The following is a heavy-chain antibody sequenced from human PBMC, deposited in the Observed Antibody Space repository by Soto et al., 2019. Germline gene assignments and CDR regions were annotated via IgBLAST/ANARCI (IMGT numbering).Heavy chain of an antibody. D-gene: IGHD2-8*01. CDR3: AKHLSNGIPDY. J-gene: IGHJ4*02. CDR1: GFTFSSYA. Sequence: EVQLLESGGALVQPGGSLRLSCAASGFTFSSYAMSWVRQAPGKGLEWVSLISGSGGCTYYPDSVKGRFTISRDNSKNTLYLQMNSLRAEDTAVFYCAKHLSNGIPDYWGQGTLVTVSS. CDR2: ISGSGGCT. V-gene: IGHV3-23*01.